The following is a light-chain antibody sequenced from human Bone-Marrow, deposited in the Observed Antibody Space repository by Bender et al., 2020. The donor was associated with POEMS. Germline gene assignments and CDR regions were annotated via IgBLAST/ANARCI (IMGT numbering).Light chain of an antibody. Sequence: SYELTQPPSVSVSPGQTATITCSGHRLGEKYVCWLQRKPGQSPVLLIHRTANRPSGIPERFSGSNSGNTATLTISETQAVDEAEYYCAVWDDSLNGWVFGGGTKLTVL. J-gene: IGLJ3*02. CDR3: AVWDDSLNGWV. V-gene: IGLV3-1*01. CDR2: RTA. CDR1: RLGEKY.